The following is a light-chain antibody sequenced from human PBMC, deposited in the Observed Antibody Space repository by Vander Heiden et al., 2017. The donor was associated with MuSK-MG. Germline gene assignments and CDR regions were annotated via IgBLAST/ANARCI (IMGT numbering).Light chain of an antibody. CDR1: QSVRRTY. Sequence: EIVLMQSPGTLSLSPGERATLTCMASQSVRRTYLAWYQRRPGQAPRRLIYGSSSVANVIPDRFSGSGYGTDYTLTISRVETENFAVYYCQQCDPARGYTFGPGTSLEIK. CDR3: QQCDPARGYT. CDR2: GSS. V-gene: IGKV3-20*01. J-gene: IGKJ2*01.